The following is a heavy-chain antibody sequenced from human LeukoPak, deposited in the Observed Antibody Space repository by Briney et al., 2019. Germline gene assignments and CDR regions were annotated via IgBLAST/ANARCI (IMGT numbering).Heavy chain of an antibody. V-gene: IGHV4-59*02. CDR3: ARDQLGYSSSSRNFDY. CDR2: IYSSGTT. Sequence: SETLSLTCSVSGGYVSSYSWSWIRQPPGKGLEWLGYIYSSGTTNYNPSLKSRVTISADTSKNLFSLKLSSVTAADTAVYYCARDQLGYSSSSRNFDYWGQGTLVTVSS. J-gene: IGHJ4*02. CDR1: GGYVSSYS. D-gene: IGHD6-6*01.